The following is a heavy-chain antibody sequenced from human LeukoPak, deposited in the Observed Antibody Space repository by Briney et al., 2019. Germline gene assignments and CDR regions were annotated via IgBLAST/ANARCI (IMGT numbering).Heavy chain of an antibody. Sequence: ASAKVSCKASGYTFTSHYIQWVRQAPGQGLEWMGIINPSGGSTYYAQKFQGRITLTRDTSTSTVYMELRSLRSEDTAIYYCARESGTRWFDPWGQGTLVTVSS. CDR3: ARESGTRWFDP. J-gene: IGHJ5*02. CDR1: GYTFTSHY. D-gene: IGHD3-10*01. CDR2: INPSGGST. V-gene: IGHV1-46*01.